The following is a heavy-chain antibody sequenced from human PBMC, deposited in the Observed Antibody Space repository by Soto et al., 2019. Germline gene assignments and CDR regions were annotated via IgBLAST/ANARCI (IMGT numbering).Heavy chain of an antibody. Sequence: QVHLVQSGAEVKMPGDSVKVSCKASGYTFTDYHIHWVRQAPGQWLEWMGRITPKSGEIYYSPKFEGRVTLTRDTSISTAYMELTPLRLDDTAVYYCARAPIWGPTGDFDYWGQGTLATVSS. D-gene: IGHD1-26*01. CDR2: ITPKSGEI. CDR1: GYTFTDYH. J-gene: IGHJ4*02. CDR3: ARAPIWGPTGDFDY. V-gene: IGHV1-2*02.